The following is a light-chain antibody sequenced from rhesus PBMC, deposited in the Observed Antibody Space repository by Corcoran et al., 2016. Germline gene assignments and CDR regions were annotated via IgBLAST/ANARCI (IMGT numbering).Light chain of an antibody. CDR1: QGSSND. V-gene: IGKV1S14*01. Sequence: DIQMTQSPSSLSASVGDTVTITCRARQGSSNDLAWYQQKPAKVPKPLIYYASNLESGVPTRLSGSGSGTVYTLTVTSLQPEGIANSYCGQHSSCPPTFGQGTKVKIK. CDR2: YAS. J-gene: IGKJ1*01. CDR3: GQHSSCPPT.